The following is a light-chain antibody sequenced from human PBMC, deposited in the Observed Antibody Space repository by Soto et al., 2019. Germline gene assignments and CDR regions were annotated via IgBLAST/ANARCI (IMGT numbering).Light chain of an antibody. Sequence: EIVMTQSPGTLSLSPGERATLSCRASQSVSSRLAWYQQKPGQAPRLLISGASSRATGIPDRFSGSGSGTDFTLTISRLEPEDFAVYYCQQYGSSLKTFGQGTRLEIK. V-gene: IGKV3-20*01. CDR3: QQYGSSLKT. CDR2: GAS. CDR1: QSVSSR. J-gene: IGKJ5*01.